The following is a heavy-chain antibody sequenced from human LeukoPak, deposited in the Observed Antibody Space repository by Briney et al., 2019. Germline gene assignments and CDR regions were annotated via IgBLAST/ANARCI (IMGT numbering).Heavy chain of an antibody. V-gene: IGHV4-34*01. CDR2: INHSGST. CDR3: ARLRGYSYGFYYFDY. J-gene: IGHJ4*02. D-gene: IGHD5-18*01. Sequence: SETLSLTCAVYGGSFSGYYWSWIRQPPGKGLEWIGEINHSGSTNYNPSLKSRVTISVDTSKNQFSLKLSSVTAADTAVYYCARLRGYSYGFYYFDYWGQGTLVTVPS. CDR1: GGSFSGYY.